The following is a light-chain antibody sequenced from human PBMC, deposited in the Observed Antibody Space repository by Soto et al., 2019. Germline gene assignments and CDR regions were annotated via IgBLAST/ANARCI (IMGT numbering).Light chain of an antibody. Sequence: EIVMTQSPATLSVSPGEGVTLSCRASESVRSKVAWYQQKPGQAPRLLIYGSSTRATGIPVRFSGSGSGTVFTLTIGSLEPEDSAVYYCQQRKNWPPITFGQGTRLEIK. J-gene: IGKJ5*01. CDR3: QQRKNWPPIT. V-gene: IGKV3-15*01. CDR1: ESVRSK. CDR2: GSS.